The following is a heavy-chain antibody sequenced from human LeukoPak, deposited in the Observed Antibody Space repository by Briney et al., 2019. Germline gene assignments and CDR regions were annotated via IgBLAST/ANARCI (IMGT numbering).Heavy chain of an antibody. D-gene: IGHD1/OR15-1a*01. J-gene: IGHJ6*03. CDR2: IIPFFGTT. CDR3: ATSHYSRYWDNGPHYYYYYMDV. Sequence: GAAVTVSFKSSVCTFINYAISWGRQAPGQGREGVGGIIPFFGTTNYAHKFQGRVTITADASTRTAFMELSSLRTEDTAVYFCATSHYSRYWDNGPHYYYYYMDVWGKGTTVTVSS. V-gene: IGHV1-69*01. CDR1: VCTFINYA.